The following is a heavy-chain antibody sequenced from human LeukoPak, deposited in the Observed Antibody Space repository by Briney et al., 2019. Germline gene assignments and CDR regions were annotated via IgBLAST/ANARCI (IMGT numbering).Heavy chain of an antibody. CDR1: GFTFSSYS. D-gene: IGHD6-13*01. CDR3: AREMRVHSSSWHGDDAFDI. Sequence: PGGSLRLSCAASGFTFSSYSMNWVRQAPGKGLEWVSYISSSSSTIYYADSVKGRFTISRDNAKNSLYLQMNSLRAEDTAVYYCAREMRVHSSSWHGDDAFDIWGQGTMVTVSS. V-gene: IGHV3-48*01. J-gene: IGHJ3*02. CDR2: ISSSSSTI.